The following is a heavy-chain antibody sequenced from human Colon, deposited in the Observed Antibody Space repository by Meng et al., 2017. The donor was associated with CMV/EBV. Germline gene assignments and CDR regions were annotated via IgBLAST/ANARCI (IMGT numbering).Heavy chain of an antibody. V-gene: IGHV1-18*01. CDR1: VYTFTNFG. J-gene: IGHJ4*02. CDR2: ISPYNGDT. CDR3: ARELARGGY. Sequence: QVQLGQSGAEVRKPGASVKASCKTSVYTFTNFGIGWVRQAPGQGLEWMAYISPYNGDTNYAQRFQGRVALTTDTSTSTVYMELGSLTSDDTAMYYCARELARGGYWGQGTLVTVSS.